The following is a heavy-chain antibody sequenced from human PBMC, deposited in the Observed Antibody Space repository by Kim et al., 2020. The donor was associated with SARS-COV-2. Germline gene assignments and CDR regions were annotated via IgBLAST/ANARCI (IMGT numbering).Heavy chain of an antibody. D-gene: IGHD6-13*01. CDR2: INPSGGST. V-gene: IGHV1-46*01. J-gene: IGHJ4*02. CDR1: GYTFTSYY. CDR3: ARGGSSSWPTAYYFDY. Sequence: ASVKVSCKASGYTFTSYYMHWVRQAPGQGLEWMGIINPSGGSTSYAQKFQGRVTMTRDTSTSTVYMELSSLRSEDTAVYYCARGGSSSWPTAYYFDYWGQGTLVTVSS.